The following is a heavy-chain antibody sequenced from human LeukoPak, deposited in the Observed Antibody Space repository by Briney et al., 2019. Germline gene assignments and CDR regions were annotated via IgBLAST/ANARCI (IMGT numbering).Heavy chain of an antibody. J-gene: IGHJ4*02. CDR3: ARAISGSFRTSYYFDY. Sequence: SETLSLTCAVYGGSFSGYYWSWIRQPPGKGLEWIGEINHSGSTNYNPSLKSRVTISVDTSKNQLSLKLTSVTAADTAVYYCARAISGSFRTSYYFDYWGQGTLVTVSS. D-gene: IGHD6-13*01. CDR2: INHSGST. CDR1: GGSFSGYY. V-gene: IGHV4-34*01.